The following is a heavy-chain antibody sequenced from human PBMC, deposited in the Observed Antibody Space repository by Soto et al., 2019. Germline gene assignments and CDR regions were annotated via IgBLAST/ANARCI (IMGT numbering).Heavy chain of an antibody. Sequence: QVQLQQWGAGLLKPSETLSLTCAVYGGSFSGYYWSWIRQPPGKGLEWIGEINHSGSTNYNPSLKSRVTISVDPSKNQFSLNLSSVTAADTAVYYCARDRGRYFDRLWPGWFDPWGQGTLVTVSS. CDR1: GGSFSGYY. CDR2: INHSGST. V-gene: IGHV4-34*01. CDR3: ARDRGRYFDRLWPGWFDP. J-gene: IGHJ5*02. D-gene: IGHD3-9*01.